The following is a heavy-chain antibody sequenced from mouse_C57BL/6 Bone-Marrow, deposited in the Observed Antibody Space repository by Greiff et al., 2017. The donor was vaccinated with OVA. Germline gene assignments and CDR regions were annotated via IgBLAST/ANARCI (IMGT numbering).Heavy chain of an antibody. CDR3: TLYYGYDYFDY. Sequence: EVQLQQSGAELVRPGASVKLSCTASGFNIKDDYMHWVKQRPEQGLEWIGWIDPENGDTEYATKFQGKATITADTSSNTAYLQLSSLTSEDTAVYYCTLYYGYDYFDYWGQGTTLTVSS. V-gene: IGHV14-4*01. D-gene: IGHD2-2*01. CDR2: IDPENGDT. J-gene: IGHJ2*01. CDR1: GFNIKDDY.